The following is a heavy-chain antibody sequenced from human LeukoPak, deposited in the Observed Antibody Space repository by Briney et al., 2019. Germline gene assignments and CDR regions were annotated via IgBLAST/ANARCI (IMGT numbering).Heavy chain of an antibody. CDR2: IKQNGSEI. V-gene: IGHV3-7*05. D-gene: IGHD3-16*01. CDR1: GFTFSSYC. Sequence: GGSLRLSCAVSGFTFSSYCNAWARHAPGKGLELVTHIKQNGSEIYYVDSVKGRFTISRDNARKSLFLQMNSLRAEDTAVYYCAREHSYATSDAFDIWGQGTIVTVSS. J-gene: IGHJ3*02. CDR3: AREHSYATSDAFDI.